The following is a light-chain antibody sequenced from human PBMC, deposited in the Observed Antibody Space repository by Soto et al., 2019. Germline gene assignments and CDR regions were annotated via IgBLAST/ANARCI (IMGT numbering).Light chain of an antibody. CDR1: SSDVGSYNL. CDR2: EVS. J-gene: IGLJ2*01. V-gene: IGLV2-23*02. Sequence: QSALTQPASVSGSPGQSITISCTGTSSDVGSYNLVSWYQQHPGKAPKLMIYEVSKRPSVVSNRFSGSKSGNTASLTISGLQAEDEADYYCCSYAGSSTSFGGGTKLTV. CDR3: CSYAGSSTS.